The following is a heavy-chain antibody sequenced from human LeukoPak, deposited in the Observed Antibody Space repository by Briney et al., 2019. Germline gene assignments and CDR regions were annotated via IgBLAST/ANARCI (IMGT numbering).Heavy chain of an antibody. Sequence: GGSLRLSCAASGFTFSSYGMSWVRQAPGKGLEWVSSISSSSSYIYYADSVKGRFTISRDNAKNSLYLQMNSLGAEDTAVYYCASPGVLGTHYFDYWGQGTLVTVSS. D-gene: IGHD1-1*01. J-gene: IGHJ4*02. CDR2: ISSSSSYI. CDR1: GFTFSSYG. V-gene: IGHV3-21*01. CDR3: ASPGVLGTHYFDY.